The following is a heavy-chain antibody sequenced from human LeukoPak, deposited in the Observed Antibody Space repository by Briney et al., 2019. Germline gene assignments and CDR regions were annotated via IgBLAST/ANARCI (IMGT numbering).Heavy chain of an antibody. J-gene: IGHJ4*02. CDR1: GFTVSSNY. CDR3: TGLYDSSGYFPITTAGLFDY. V-gene: IGHV3-53*01. D-gene: IGHD3-22*01. Sequence: GGSLRLSCAASGFTVSSNYMGWVRQAPGKGLEWVSVIYSGGSTYYADSVKGRFTISRDNSKNTLYLQMNSLRAEDTAVYYCTGLYDSSGYFPITTAGLFDYWGQGTLVTVSS. CDR2: IYSGGST.